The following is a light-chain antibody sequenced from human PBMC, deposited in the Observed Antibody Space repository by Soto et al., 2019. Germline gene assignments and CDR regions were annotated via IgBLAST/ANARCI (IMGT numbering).Light chain of an antibody. V-gene: IGKV1-5*03. CDR1: QSISYW. CDR2: KAS. CDR3: RHYNTYSPPYT. J-gene: IGKJ2*01. Sequence: DVKMTQFPSTLSASVGDRVTITCRASQSISYWLAWYQQKPGKAPNLLIYKASSLESGVPSRCSGSGSGTEFTLTITNLQPDDFATYYCRHYNTYSPPYTFGQRTKLEIK.